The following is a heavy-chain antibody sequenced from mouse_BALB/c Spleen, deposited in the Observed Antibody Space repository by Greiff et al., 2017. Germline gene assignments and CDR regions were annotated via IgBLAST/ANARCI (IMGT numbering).Heavy chain of an antibody. D-gene: IGHD1-1*02. Sequence: EVQRVESGGGLVKPGGSLKLSCAASGFTFSSYTMSWVRQTPEKRLEWVATISSGGSYTYYPDSVKGRFTISRDNAKNTLYLQMSSLKSEDTAMYYCVRHGYWYFDVWGAGTTVTVSS. J-gene: IGHJ1*01. CDR2: ISSGGSYT. V-gene: IGHV5-6-4*01. CDR3: VRHGYWYFDV. CDR1: GFTFSSYT.